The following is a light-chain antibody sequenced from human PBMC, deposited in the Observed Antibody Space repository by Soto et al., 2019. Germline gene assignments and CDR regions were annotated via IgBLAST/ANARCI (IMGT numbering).Light chain of an antibody. CDR3: QQYKTSPT. Sequence: DIQMTQSPSTLSASVGDRVTITCRASQTISIWLAWYQQKPGKAPNLLIYKASTLQSGVPSRFSGSGSGTEFTLTISSLQPDVFATYYCQQYKTSPTFGDGTKVEIK. CDR1: QTISIW. J-gene: IGKJ1*01. CDR2: KAS. V-gene: IGKV1-5*03.